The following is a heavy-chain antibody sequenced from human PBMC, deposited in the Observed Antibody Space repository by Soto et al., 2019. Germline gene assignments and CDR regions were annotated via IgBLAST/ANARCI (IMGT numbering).Heavy chain of an antibody. CDR2: ISGSGGST. V-gene: IGHV3-23*01. CDR3: AKDQSSPPYSSGWFDP. D-gene: IGHD6-19*01. Sequence: PGGSLILSCAASGFTFSSDGMSWVRQAPGKGLEWVSAISGSGGSTYYADSVKGRFTISRDNSKNTLYLQMNSLRAEDTAVYYCAKDQSSPPYSSGWFDPWGQGTLVTVSS. J-gene: IGHJ5*02. CDR1: GFTFSSDG.